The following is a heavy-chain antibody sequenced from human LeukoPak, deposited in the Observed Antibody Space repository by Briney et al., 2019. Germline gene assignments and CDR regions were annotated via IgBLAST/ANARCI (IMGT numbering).Heavy chain of an antibody. V-gene: IGHV1-18*01. D-gene: IGHD2-2*01. Sequence: ASVKVSSKAPGYTFTSSGISWVRQAPEQRLEWMGWISAYNGNTNYAQKLQGRVTMATDTSTSTAYMELRSLRSDDTAVYYCASSTAYHTKYGGDFDYWGQGTLVTVSS. CDR2: ISAYNGNT. CDR3: ASSTAYHTKYGGDFDY. CDR1: GYTFTSSG. J-gene: IGHJ4*02.